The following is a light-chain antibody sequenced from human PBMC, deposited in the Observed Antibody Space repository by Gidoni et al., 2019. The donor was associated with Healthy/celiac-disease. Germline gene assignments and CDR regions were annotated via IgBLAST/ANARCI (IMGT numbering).Light chain of an antibody. Sequence: DIQMTQSPSSLSASVGDRVTITCRASQSISSYLNWYQQKPGKAPKLLIYAASRLQSGVPSRFSGSVSGTDFTLTISSLQPEDFATYYCQQSYSTPVTVGGGAKVEIK. CDR2: AAS. CDR3: QQSYSTPVT. V-gene: IGKV1-39*01. J-gene: IGKJ4*01. CDR1: QSISSY.